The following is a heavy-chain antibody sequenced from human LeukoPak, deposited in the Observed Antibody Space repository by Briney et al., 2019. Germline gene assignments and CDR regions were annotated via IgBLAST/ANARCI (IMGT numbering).Heavy chain of an antibody. V-gene: IGHV3-74*01. Sequence: PGGSLRLSCAASGFTFSSYWMHWVRQAPGKGLVWVSRINSDGSSTSYADSVKGRFTIPRDNAKNTLYLQMNSLRAEDTAVYYCARVGDSSGYYGYYYYYYGMDVWGQGTTVTVSS. J-gene: IGHJ6*02. CDR2: INSDGSST. CDR1: GFTFSSYW. CDR3: ARVGDSSGYYGYYYYYYGMDV. D-gene: IGHD3-22*01.